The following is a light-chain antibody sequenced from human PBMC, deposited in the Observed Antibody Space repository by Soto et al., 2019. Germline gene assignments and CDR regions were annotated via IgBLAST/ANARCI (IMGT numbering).Light chain of an antibody. CDR1: SGRIASNY. Sequence: QSGSESPGKTVTISCTGSSGRIASNYVQWYQQRPGSAPTTVIYEDNQRPSGVTERFSGAIDTASNSASLTISGLQTEDEADCYGQSYDSSNMIVGGGTTLTVL. V-gene: IGLV6-57*02. CDR3: QSYDSSNMI. J-gene: IGLJ2*01. CDR2: EDN.